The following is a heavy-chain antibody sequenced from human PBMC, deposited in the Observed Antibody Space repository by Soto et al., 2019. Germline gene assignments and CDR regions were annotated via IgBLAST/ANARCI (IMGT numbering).Heavy chain of an antibody. J-gene: IGHJ3*02. CDR2: ISAYNGNT. D-gene: IGHD3-16*02. V-gene: IGHV1-18*01. Sequence: ASVKVSCKASGYTFTSYGISWVRQAPGQGLEWMGWISAYNGNTNYAQKLQGRVTMTTDTSTSTAYMELRSLRSDDTAVYYCARLIFFYDYIWGGYRPYDAFDIWGQGTMVTVSS. CDR1: GYTFTSYG. CDR3: ARLIFFYDYIWGGYRPYDAFDI.